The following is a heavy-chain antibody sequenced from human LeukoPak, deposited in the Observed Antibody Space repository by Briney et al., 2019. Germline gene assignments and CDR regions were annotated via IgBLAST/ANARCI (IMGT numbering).Heavy chain of an antibody. CDR2: ISAYNGNT. Sequence: ASVKVSCKASGYTFTGYYMHWVRQAPGQGLEWMGWISAYNGNTNYAQKLQGRVTMTTDTSTSTAYMELRSLRSDDTAVYYCARDRRRYYYDSRGFDYWGQGTLVTVSS. CDR3: ARDRRRYYYDSRGFDY. CDR1: GYTFTGYY. V-gene: IGHV1-18*04. D-gene: IGHD3-22*01. J-gene: IGHJ4*02.